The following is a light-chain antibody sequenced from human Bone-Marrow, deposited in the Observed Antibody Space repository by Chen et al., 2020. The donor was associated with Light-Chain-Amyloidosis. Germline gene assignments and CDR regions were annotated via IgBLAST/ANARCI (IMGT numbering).Light chain of an antibody. J-gene: IGLJ3*02. V-gene: IGLV3-21*02. CDR3: QVWDRSSDRPV. Sequence: SYVLTQPSSVSVAPAQTAPIACGGNNIGSTSVHWYQQTPGQVPLLVVYDDSDRPSGIPERLSGSNSGNTATLTISRVEAGDEADYYCQVWDRSSDRPVFGGGTKLTVL. CDR2: DDS. CDR1: NIGSTS.